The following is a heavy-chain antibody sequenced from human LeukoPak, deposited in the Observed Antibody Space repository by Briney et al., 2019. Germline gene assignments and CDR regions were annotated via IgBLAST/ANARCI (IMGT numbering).Heavy chain of an antibody. Sequence: GESLKISCKGSGYSFTSYWIGWVRQMPGKGLEWVGIIYPGDSDTRYSPSFQGQVTISADKSISTAYLQWSSLKASDTAMYYCARTFGDYGDAFDIWGQGTMVTVSS. CDR2: IYPGDSDT. J-gene: IGHJ3*02. CDR3: ARTFGDYGDAFDI. V-gene: IGHV5-51*01. D-gene: IGHD4-17*01. CDR1: GYSFTSYW.